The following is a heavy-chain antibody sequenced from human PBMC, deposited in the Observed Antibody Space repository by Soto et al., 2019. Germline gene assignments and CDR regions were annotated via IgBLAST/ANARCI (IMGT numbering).Heavy chain of an antibody. D-gene: IGHD6-13*01. Sequence: GESQKSSCQRSGYTVSNQWMAWVHQKPGKGLEWMGLTHPGNSESRYSPSIQGQVTMSVDKSFNTAFLQWSSLKASESAMYYCATHTSTGYWDCWGQGTLVTVSS. CDR1: GYTVSNQW. V-gene: IGHV5-51*07. CDR2: THPGNSES. CDR3: ATHTSTGYWDC. J-gene: IGHJ4*02.